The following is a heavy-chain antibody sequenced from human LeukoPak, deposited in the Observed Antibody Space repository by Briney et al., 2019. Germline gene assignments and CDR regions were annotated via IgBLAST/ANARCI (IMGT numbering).Heavy chain of an antibody. CDR1: GVTFSRLV. CDR3: TRDAGDYGGSGSYPDY. Sequence: ASVKVSCKASGVTFSRLVVSWVRQAPGQGLEWMGQIIPYFGTSNYAQNFQGRVTLTADEATITAYMELNRLRSDDTAVYYCTRDAGDYGGSGSYPDYWGQGTLVTVSS. CDR2: IIPYFGTS. D-gene: IGHD3-10*01. J-gene: IGHJ4*02. V-gene: IGHV1-69*13.